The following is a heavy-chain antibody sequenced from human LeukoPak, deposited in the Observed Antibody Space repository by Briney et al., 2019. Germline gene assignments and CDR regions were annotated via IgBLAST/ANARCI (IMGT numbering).Heavy chain of an antibody. V-gene: IGHV3-21*01. CDR2: ISSSGSYI. Sequence: PGGSLRLSCAAPGFTFSSYDINWVRQAPGKGLEWVSSISSSGSYIYYADSVKGRFTISGDKAKNSLYLQTNSLRVEDTAVYYCARDYKYAFDNWGQGAQVTVSP. CDR3: ARDYKYAFDN. D-gene: IGHD5-24*01. J-gene: IGHJ4*02. CDR1: GFTFSSYD.